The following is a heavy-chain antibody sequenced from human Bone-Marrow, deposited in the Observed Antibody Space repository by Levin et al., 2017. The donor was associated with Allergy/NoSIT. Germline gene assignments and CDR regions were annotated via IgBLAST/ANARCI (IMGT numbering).Heavy chain of an antibody. V-gene: IGHV3-21*01. D-gene: IGHD3-9*01. Sequence: GGSLRLSCAASGFSFSSYTMNWVRQAPGKGLEWVSSISGGGSYIQYADSVKGRFTVSRDNAKNSLFLQMNGLRADDTAVYYCARETGYYTFDYWGQGTLVSVSS. CDR1: GFSFSSYT. CDR3: ARETGYYTFDY. CDR2: ISGGGSYI. J-gene: IGHJ4*02.